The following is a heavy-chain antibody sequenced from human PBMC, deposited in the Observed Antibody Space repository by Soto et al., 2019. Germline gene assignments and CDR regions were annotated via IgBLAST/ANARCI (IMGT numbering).Heavy chain of an antibody. Sequence: ASVKVSCKASGYTFTSYGISWVRQAPGQGLEWMGWISAYNGNTNYAQKLQGRVTITTDTSASTAYMELSSLRSEDTAVYYCATEYCSGGSCYSYFDYWGQGTLVTVSS. V-gene: IGHV1-18*01. CDR3: ATEYCSGGSCYSYFDY. D-gene: IGHD2-15*01. J-gene: IGHJ4*02. CDR1: GYTFTSYG. CDR2: ISAYNGNT.